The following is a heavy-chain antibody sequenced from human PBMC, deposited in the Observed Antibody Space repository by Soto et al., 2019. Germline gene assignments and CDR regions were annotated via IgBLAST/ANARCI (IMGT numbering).Heavy chain of an antibody. V-gene: IGHV3-30*18. J-gene: IGHJ4*02. CDR1: GFTFSSYG. D-gene: IGHD3-10*01. CDR3: AKDDGELCDY. CDR2: KSYDGSNK. Sequence: PXXSLRLSCAASGFTFSSYGMHWVRQAPGKGLEWGAVKSYDGSNKYYADSVKGRFTISRDNSKNTLYLQMNSLRAEDTAVYYCAKDDGELCDYWGQGTLVTVSS.